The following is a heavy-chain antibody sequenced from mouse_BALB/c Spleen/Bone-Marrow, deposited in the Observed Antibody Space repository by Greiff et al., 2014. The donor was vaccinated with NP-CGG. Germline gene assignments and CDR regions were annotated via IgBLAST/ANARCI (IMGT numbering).Heavy chain of an antibody. CDR3: ARQIYFPYFDY. CDR1: GFTFSSYT. V-gene: IGHV5-12-2*01. J-gene: IGHJ2*01. CDR2: ISNGCGST. Sequence: DVMLVESWGGLVQPGGSLKLSCAASGFTFSSYTMSWVRQTPEKRLEWVAYISNGCGSTYYPDTVKGRFTISRDNAKNTLYLQMSSLKSEDAAMYYCARQIYFPYFDYWGQGTTLTVSS. D-gene: IGHD2-1*01.